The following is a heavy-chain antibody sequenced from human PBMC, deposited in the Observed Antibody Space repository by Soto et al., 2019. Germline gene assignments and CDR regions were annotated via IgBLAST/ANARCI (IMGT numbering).Heavy chain of an antibody. V-gene: IGHV3-23*01. Sequence: APGKGLEWVSAISGSGGSTYYADSVKGRFTISRDNSKNTLYLQMNSLRAEDTAVYYCAKAFFASYDFWSGTNDYWGQGTLVTVSS. CDR3: AKAFFASYDFWSGTNDY. CDR2: ISGSGGST. J-gene: IGHJ4*02. D-gene: IGHD3-3*01.